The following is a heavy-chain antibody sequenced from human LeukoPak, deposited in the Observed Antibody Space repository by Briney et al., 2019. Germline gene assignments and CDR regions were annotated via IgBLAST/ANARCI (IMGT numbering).Heavy chain of an antibody. V-gene: IGHV4-61*02. D-gene: IGHD2-15*01. Sequence: SETLSLTCTVSGGSISSGSYYWSWIRQPAGKGLEWIGRIYTSGSTNYHHSLKHRVTISVETSNNQFSLKLSSVTAADTAVYYCARVRCSGGSCPYYYYYYYMDVWGKGTTVTVSS. CDR3: ARVRCSGGSCPYYYYYYYMDV. J-gene: IGHJ6*03. CDR1: GGSISSGSYY. CDR2: IYTSGST.